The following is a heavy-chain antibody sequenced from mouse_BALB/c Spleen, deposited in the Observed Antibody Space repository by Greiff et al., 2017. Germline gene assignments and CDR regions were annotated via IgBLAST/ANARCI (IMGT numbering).Heavy chain of an antibody. CDR2: ISSGGGST. CDR1: GFAFSSYD. Sequence: DVMLVESGGGLVKPGGSLKLSCAASGFAFSSYDMSWVRQTPEKRLEWVAYISSGGGSTYYPDTVKGRFTISRDNAKNTLYLQMSSLKSEDTAMYYCARHENYRYNYFDYWGQGTTLTVSS. V-gene: IGHV5-12-1*01. D-gene: IGHD2-14*01. J-gene: IGHJ2*01. CDR3: ARHENYRYNYFDY.